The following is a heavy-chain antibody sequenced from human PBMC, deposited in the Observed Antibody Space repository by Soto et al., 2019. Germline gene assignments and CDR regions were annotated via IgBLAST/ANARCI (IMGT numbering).Heavy chain of an antibody. D-gene: IGHD2-15*01. J-gene: IGHJ4*02. CDR2: ISVYNGNR. V-gene: IGHV1-18*04. CDR1: GFNFVDHG. Sequence: QVQLVQSGPEVRKPGTSVKVSCNASGFNFVDHGFSWVRQAPGHALERMGWISVYNGNREYAEKFQGRLSMTTDTSTDTAYMELGSLRSADTAVYYCARARAATFVPVEFWCQGTLVTVSS. CDR3: ARARAATFVPVEF.